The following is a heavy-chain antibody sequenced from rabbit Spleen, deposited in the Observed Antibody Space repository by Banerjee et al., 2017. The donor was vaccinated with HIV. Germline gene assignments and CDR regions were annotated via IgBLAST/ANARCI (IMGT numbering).Heavy chain of an antibody. CDR2: IDAGSSGNT. J-gene: IGHJ4*01. Sequence: QSLEESGGDLVKPGASLTLTCTASGFSFSSTHYMCWVRQAPGKGLEWIACIDAGSSGNTYYASWAKGRFTISKTSSTTVTLQMTSLTAADTATYFCAREAYTAVGPCYYFDLWGPGTLVTVS. V-gene: IGHV1S40*01. CDR3: AREAYTAVGPCYYFDL. CDR1: GFSFSSTHY. D-gene: IGHD3-3*01.